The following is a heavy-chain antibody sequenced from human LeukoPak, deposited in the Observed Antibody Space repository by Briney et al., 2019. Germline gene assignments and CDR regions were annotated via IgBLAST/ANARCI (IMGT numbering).Heavy chain of an antibody. J-gene: IGHJ4*02. CDR2: IYYSGST. CDR1: GGSISSSSYY. V-gene: IGHV4-39*01. Sequence: SETLSLTCTVSGGSISSSSYYWGWIRQPPGKELVWIGSIYYSGSTSYNPSLKSRVTISVDTSKNQFFLKLGSVTAADTAVYYCARNASDSGTSYFDYWGQGTLVTVSS. D-gene: IGHD5-12*01. CDR3: ARNASDSGTSYFDY.